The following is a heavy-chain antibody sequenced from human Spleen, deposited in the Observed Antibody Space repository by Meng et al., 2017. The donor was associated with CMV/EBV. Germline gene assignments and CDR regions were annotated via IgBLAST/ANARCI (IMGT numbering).Heavy chain of an antibody. CDR3: ARDRSGGDCWSGYYDYYYGMDA. Sequence: GGSLRLSCAASGFTFSSYSMNWVRQAPGKGLEWVSSISSSSSYIYYADSVKGRFTISRDNAKNSLYLQMNSLRAEETAVYYCARDRSGGDCWSGYYDYYYGMDAWGQGTTVTVSS. CDR2: ISSSSSYI. CDR1: GFTFSSYS. V-gene: IGHV3-21*01. D-gene: IGHD3-3*01. J-gene: IGHJ6*02.